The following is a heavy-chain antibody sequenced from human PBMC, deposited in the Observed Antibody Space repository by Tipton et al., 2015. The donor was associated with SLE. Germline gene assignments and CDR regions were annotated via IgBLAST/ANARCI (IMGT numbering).Heavy chain of an antibody. CDR3: AKVGTGTRGLDI. CDR1: GFTFDDYA. J-gene: IGHJ3*02. V-gene: IGHV3-9*01. D-gene: IGHD1-1*01. CDR2: ISWNSDGI. Sequence: RSLRLSCATSGFTFDDYAIDWVRHVSGKGLEWVSGISWNSDGIGYADSVKGRFTISRDSAKNSVYLQMNSLRTEDTALYYCAKVGTGTRGLDIWGQGTMVTVSP.